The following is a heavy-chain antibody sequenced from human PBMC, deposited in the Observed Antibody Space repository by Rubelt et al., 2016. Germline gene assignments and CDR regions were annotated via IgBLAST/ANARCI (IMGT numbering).Heavy chain of an antibody. J-gene: IGHJ4*02. CDR3: ARDLLRGYSGYDPGPIDY. Sequence: SYAISWVRQAPGQGLEWMGRIIPILGIANYAQKFQGRVTITADKSTSTAYMELSSLRSEDTAVYYCARDLLRGYSGYDPGPIDYWGQGTLVTVSS. D-gene: IGHD5-12*01. CDR1: SYA. CDR2: IIPILGIA. V-gene: IGHV1-69*04.